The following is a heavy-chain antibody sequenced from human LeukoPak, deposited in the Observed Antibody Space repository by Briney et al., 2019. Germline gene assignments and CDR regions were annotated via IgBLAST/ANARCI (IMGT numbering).Heavy chain of an antibody. J-gene: IGHJ4*02. CDR2: ITSSSSYI. Sequence: GGSLRLSCAASGFTFSNAWMNWVRQAPGKGLEWVSSITSSSSYICYADSLKGRFTISRDNAKNSLYLQMNSLRAEDTAVYYCARDGAPFYYDSEYYFDYWGQGTLVTVSS. CDR3: ARDGAPFYYDSEYYFDY. D-gene: IGHD3-22*01. CDR1: GFTFSNAW. V-gene: IGHV3-21*01.